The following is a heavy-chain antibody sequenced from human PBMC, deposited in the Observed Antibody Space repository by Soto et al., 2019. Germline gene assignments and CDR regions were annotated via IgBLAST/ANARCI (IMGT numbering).Heavy chain of an antibody. Sequence: QITLKESGPTLVKPTQTLTLTCSFSGFSLTTRGVGVGWIRQPPGKALEWLALLYWDDDIHYSPSLKSRLTITKDTSKNQVVLTMTNMDPVDTATSYCAHRRSSGDFDYWGQGTLVTVSS. J-gene: IGHJ4*02. D-gene: IGHD7-27*01. CDR2: LYWDDDI. CDR3: AHRRSSGDFDY. V-gene: IGHV2-5*02. CDR1: GFSLTTRGVG.